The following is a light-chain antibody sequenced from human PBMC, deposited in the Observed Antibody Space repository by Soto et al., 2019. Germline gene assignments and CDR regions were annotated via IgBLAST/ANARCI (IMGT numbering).Light chain of an antibody. J-gene: IGKJ2*01. CDR1: QRINKY. V-gene: IGKV1-39*01. CDR3: QQSFSTPYT. Sequence: DIQMTQSPSSLSASVGDSVTIPCRASQRINKYLNWYQQRSGRAPRLLIHTASSLHSGVPSRFSGSGSGSDFTLIISSLQPEDFATYFCQQSFSTPYTFGQGTKLEI. CDR2: TAS.